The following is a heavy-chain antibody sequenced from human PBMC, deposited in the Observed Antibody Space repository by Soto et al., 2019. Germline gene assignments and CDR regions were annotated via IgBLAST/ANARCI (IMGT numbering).Heavy chain of an antibody. Sequence: ETLSLTCTVSGGSISSYYWSWIRQPPGKGLEWIGYIYYSGSTNYNPSLKSRVTISVDTSKNQFSLKLSSVTAADTAVYYCARAVADGRRRANWLDPCGQGTLVTVYS. D-gene: IGHD6-13*01. CDR2: IYYSGST. CDR1: GGSISSYY. J-gene: IGHJ5*02. CDR3: ARAVADGRRRANWLDP. V-gene: IGHV4-59*01.